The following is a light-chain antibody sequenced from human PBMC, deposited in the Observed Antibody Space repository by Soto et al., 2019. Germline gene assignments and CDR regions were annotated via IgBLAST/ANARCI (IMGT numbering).Light chain of an antibody. CDR1: HSISSW. CDR3: QQYNSYST. Sequence: DIQMTQSPSTLSASVGDRVTITCRASHSISSWLAWYQQKPGKAPKLLIYDASSLESGVPSRFSGSGSGTDFTLTISSLQPDDFATYYCQQYNSYSTFGQGTKVDIK. J-gene: IGKJ1*01. V-gene: IGKV1-5*01. CDR2: DAS.